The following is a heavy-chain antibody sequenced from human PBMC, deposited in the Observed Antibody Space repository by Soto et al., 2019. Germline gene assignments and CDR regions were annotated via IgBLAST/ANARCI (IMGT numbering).Heavy chain of an antibody. Sequence: QVQLVQSGAEVKEPGASVKVSCKPTGYTFTSYYLHWVRQAPGQGLEWMGIINPSDGSTIYSQHFQGRVTLTRDASASTVYLEVSSLRSDDTAVYYCARDSYRFDYWGQGTLITVSS. CDR2: INPSDGST. V-gene: IGHV1-46*01. D-gene: IGHD3-16*02. CDR1: GYTFTSYY. J-gene: IGHJ4*02. CDR3: ARDSYRFDY.